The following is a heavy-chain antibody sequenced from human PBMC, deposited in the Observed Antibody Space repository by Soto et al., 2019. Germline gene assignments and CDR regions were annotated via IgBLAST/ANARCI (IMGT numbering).Heavy chain of an antibody. CDR3: ARGHSTDCSNGVCSFFYNHEMDV. CDR1: GDSFTDYH. V-gene: IGHV1-2*04. J-gene: IGHJ6*02. CDR2: INPKSGGT. Sequence: GASVKVSCNASGDSFTDYHIHWVLQAPGQGLEWLGRINPKSGGTSTAQKFQGWVTMTRDRSISTVYMELTRLRSDDTAVYFCARGHSTDCSNGVCSFFYNHEMDVWGQGTTVTVSS. D-gene: IGHD2-8*01.